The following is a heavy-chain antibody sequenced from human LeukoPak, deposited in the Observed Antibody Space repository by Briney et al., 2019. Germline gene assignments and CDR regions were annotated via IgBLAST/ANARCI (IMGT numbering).Heavy chain of an antibody. Sequence: GRSLRLSCAASGFTFGDYGMHWVRQAPGKGLEWVSGISYHSGTIGYADSVKGRFTISRDNAKNSLYLQMNSLRVEDTAVYSCVRGESGIQENSFDIWGQGTLVTVSS. V-gene: IGHV3-9*01. J-gene: IGHJ3*02. D-gene: IGHD2/OR15-2a*01. CDR2: ISYHSGTI. CDR1: GFTFGDYG. CDR3: VRGESGIQENSFDI.